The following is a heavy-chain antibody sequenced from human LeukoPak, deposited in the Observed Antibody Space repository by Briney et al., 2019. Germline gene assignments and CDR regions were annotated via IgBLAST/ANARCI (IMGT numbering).Heavy chain of an antibody. Sequence: GGSPRLSCAASGFTFSSYSMNWVRQAPGKGLEWVSYISSSSSTIYYADSVKGRFTISRDNAKNSLYLQMNSLRAEDTAVYYCARVDDFWSGYYTYYYYGMDVWGQGTTVTVSS. CDR3: ARVDDFWSGYYTYYYYGMDV. CDR1: GFTFSSYS. V-gene: IGHV3-48*01. CDR2: ISSSSSTI. D-gene: IGHD3-3*01. J-gene: IGHJ6*02.